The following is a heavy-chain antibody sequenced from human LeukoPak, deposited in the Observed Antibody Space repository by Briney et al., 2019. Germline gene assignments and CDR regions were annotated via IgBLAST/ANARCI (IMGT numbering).Heavy chain of an antibody. V-gene: IGHV4-38-2*02. CDR1: GYSISSGYY. Sequence: SETLSLTCTVSGYSISSGYYWGWIRQPPGKGLEWIGSIYHSGSTCYNPSLKSRVTISVDTSKNQFSLKLSSVTAADTAVYYCARDILATSIAAPYYWGQGTLVTVSS. D-gene: IGHD6-13*01. CDR3: ARDILATSIAAPYY. CDR2: IYHSGST. J-gene: IGHJ4*02.